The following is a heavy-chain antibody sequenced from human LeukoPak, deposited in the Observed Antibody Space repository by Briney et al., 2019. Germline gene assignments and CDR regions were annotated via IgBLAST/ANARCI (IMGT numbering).Heavy chain of an antibody. Sequence: PSETLSLTCTVSGGSISSSSYYWGWLRQPPGKGLEWIGSIYYSGSTYYNPSLKSRVTISVDTSKNQFSLKLSSVTAADTAVYYCARRMPYCSSTSCHRYYFDYWGQGTLVTVSS. V-gene: IGHV4-39*01. D-gene: IGHD2-2*01. CDR1: GGSISSSSYY. CDR3: ARRMPYCSSTSCHRYYFDY. CDR2: IYYSGST. J-gene: IGHJ4*02.